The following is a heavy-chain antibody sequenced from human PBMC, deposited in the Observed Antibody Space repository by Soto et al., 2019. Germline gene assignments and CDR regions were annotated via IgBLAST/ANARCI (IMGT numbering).Heavy chain of an antibody. Sequence: AGGSLRLSCAASGFTFSSYWMSWVRQAPGKGLEWVANIKQDGSEKYYVDSVKGRFTISRDNAKNSLYLQMNSLRAEDTAVYYCARDPNYEFWSGYTSHDAFDIWGQGTMVTVSS. D-gene: IGHD3-3*01. CDR2: IKQDGSEK. J-gene: IGHJ3*02. CDR3: ARDPNYEFWSGYTSHDAFDI. V-gene: IGHV3-7*01. CDR1: GFTFSSYW.